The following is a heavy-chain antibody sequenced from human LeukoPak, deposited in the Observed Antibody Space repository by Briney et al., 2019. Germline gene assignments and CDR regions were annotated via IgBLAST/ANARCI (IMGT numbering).Heavy chain of an antibody. Sequence: ASVKVSCKASGYTFSSYGISWVRQAPGQGLEWMGWISAYNGNTNFAQEFQGRVTMTADTSTSTASMELRSLRSDDTAVYYCARDQGIYNHRIIDSWGQGTLVTVSS. CDR3: ARDQGIYNHRIIDS. CDR2: ISAYNGNT. D-gene: IGHD5-12*01. J-gene: IGHJ4*02. V-gene: IGHV1-18*01. CDR1: GYTFSSYG.